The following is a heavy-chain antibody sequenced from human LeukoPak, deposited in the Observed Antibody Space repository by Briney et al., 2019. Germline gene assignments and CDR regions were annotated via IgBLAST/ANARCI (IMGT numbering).Heavy chain of an antibody. CDR1: GYTFTSYG. J-gene: IGHJ6*02. CDR3: ASSDWFGDSNYYYYGMDV. V-gene: IGHV1-18*01. Sequence: ASVKVSCKASGYTFTSYGISWVRQAPGQGLEWMGWISAYNGNTNYAQKLQGRVTMTTDTSTSTAYMELRSLRSDDTAVYYCASSDWFGDSNYYYYGMDVWGQGTTVTVSS. D-gene: IGHD3-9*01. CDR2: ISAYNGNT.